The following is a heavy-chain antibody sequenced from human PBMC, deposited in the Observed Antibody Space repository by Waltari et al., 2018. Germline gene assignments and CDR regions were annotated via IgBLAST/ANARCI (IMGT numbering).Heavy chain of an antibody. CDR3: AKGVGDRSFTELDS. Sequence: EVQLLESGGGLVQPGGSLRLSCAASGFTFSSYAMSWVRQAPGKGLEWVSAIRGSGGSTYYADSVKGRFTISRDNAKSTLYLQLDSLRDDDTAVYYCAKGVGDRSFTELDSWGQGTLVTVSS. CDR2: IRGSGGST. D-gene: IGHD4-17*01. J-gene: IGHJ4*02. V-gene: IGHV3-23*01. CDR1: GFTFSSYA.